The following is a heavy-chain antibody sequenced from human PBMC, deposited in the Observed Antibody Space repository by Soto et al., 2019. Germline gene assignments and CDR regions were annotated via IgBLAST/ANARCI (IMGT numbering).Heavy chain of an antibody. Sequence: GGSLRLSCAASGFTFSSYAMHWVRQAPGKGLEYVSVISSNGGSTYYANSVKGRFTISRDNSKNTLYLQMGSLRAEDMAVYYCARSAGPGYYYYYMDVWGKGTTVTVSS. CDR1: GFTFSSYA. CDR3: ARSAGPGYYYYYMDV. CDR2: ISSNGGST. V-gene: IGHV3-64*01. J-gene: IGHJ6*03.